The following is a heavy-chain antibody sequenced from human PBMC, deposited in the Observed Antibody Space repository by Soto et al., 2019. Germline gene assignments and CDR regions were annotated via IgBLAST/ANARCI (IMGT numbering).Heavy chain of an antibody. V-gene: IGHV3-23*01. CDR1: GFTFSGYA. CDR3: AKFKAGTYEKYHFDY. J-gene: IGHJ4*02. D-gene: IGHD3-10*01. Sequence: EVQLLESGGGLVQPGGSLRLSCAASGFTFSGYAVSWVRQASGKGLEWVAGITDDGVGTYYADSVKGRFSISSDNSKNTLYLQMNGLRAEDTALYYCAKFKAGTYEKYHFDYWGQGTLVTVSS. CDR2: ITDDGVGT.